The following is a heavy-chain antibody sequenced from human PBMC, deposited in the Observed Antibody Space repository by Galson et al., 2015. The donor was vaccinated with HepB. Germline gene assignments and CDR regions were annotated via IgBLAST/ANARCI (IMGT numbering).Heavy chain of an antibody. CDR2: INPSGGST. D-gene: IGHD2-2*01. Sequence: SVKVSCKASGYTFTSYYMHWVRQAPGQGLEWMGIINPSGGSTSYAQKFQGRVTMTRDTSTSTVYMELSSLRSGDTAVYYCARERSSTSHWFDPWGQGTLVTVSS. V-gene: IGHV1-46*01. CDR1: GYTFTSYY. J-gene: IGHJ5*02. CDR3: ARERSSTSHWFDP.